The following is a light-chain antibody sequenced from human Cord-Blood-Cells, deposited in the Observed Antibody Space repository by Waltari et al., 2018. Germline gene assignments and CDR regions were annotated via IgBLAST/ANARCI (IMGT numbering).Light chain of an antibody. CDR2: DAS. J-gene: IGKJ2*03. V-gene: IGKV3-11*01. CDR3: QQRSNWPYS. Sequence: EIVLTQSPATLSLSPGERATLSCRASQSVSSYLAWYQQKPVQAPRRLIYDASNRPTRIPARFSGSASGTDFTLTISSLEPEDFAVYYCQQRSNWPYSFSQGTKLEIK. CDR1: QSVSSY.